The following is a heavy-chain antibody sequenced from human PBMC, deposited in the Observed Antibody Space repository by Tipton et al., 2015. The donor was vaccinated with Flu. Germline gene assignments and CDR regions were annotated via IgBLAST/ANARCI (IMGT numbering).Heavy chain of an antibody. Sequence: TLSLTCAVYGGSFSGYYWSWIRQPPGKGLEWIGEINHSGSTNYNPSLKSRVTISVDTSKNQFSLKLSSVTAADTAVYYCARVRGYSGYGYYYYGMDVWGQGTTVTVSS. CDR2: INHSGST. CDR3: ARVRGYSGYGYYYYGMDV. J-gene: IGHJ6*02. V-gene: IGHV4-34*01. CDR1: GGSFSGYY. D-gene: IGHD5-12*01.